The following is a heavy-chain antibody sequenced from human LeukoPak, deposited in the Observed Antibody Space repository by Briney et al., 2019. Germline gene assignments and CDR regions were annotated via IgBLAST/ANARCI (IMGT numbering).Heavy chain of an antibody. Sequence: SETLSLTCAVSGGSISSSNWWNWIRQPAGKGLEWIGRMYTSGSTNYNPSLKSRVTISVDTSKNQFSLELSSVTAADTAVYYCARLQRGGRGVPYWGQGTLVTVSS. J-gene: IGHJ4*02. CDR3: ARLQRGGRGVPY. V-gene: IGHV4-61*02. CDR2: MYTSGST. D-gene: IGHD3-10*01. CDR1: GGSISSSNW.